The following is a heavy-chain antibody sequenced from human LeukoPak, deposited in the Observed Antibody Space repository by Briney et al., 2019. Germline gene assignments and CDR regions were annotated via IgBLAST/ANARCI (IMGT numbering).Heavy chain of an antibody. Sequence: SETLSLTCTVSGGSISSSSYYWGWIRQPPGKGLEWIGSIYYSGSTYYNPSLKSRVTISVDTSKNQFSLKLSSVTAADTAVYYCARHRPTWIQLWPFDYWGQGTLVTVSS. J-gene: IGHJ4*02. CDR3: ARHRPTWIQLWPFDY. D-gene: IGHD5-18*01. V-gene: IGHV4-39*01. CDR2: IYYSGST. CDR1: GGSISSSSYY.